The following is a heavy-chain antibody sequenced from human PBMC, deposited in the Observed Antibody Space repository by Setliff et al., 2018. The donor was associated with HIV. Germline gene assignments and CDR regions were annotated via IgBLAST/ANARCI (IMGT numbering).Heavy chain of an antibody. Sequence: SETLSLTCTVSGGSISNSRYYWSWIRQPPGKGLEWIGSIYHSGSTYYNPSLKSRVTISVDTSKNQFSLKLSSVTAADTAVYYCARGPSLHPFPFRVFSGWYDYWGQGTLVTVSS. CDR3: ARGPSLHPFPFRVFSGWYDY. CDR2: IYHSGST. D-gene: IGHD6-19*01. J-gene: IGHJ4*02. CDR1: GGSISNSRYY. V-gene: IGHV4-39*07.